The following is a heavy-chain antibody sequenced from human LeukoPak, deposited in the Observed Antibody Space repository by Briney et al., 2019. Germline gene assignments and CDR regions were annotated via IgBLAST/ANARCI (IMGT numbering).Heavy chain of an antibody. CDR3: ARASNWNDADFEY. D-gene: IGHD1-1*01. V-gene: IGHV3-23*01. CDR2: ISGSGGST. Sequence: GGSLRLSCVASGFTFSSYAMSWVRQAPGKGLEWVSGISGSGGSTYYADSVKGRFTISRDNSKNTLYLQMNSLRAGDTAVYYCARASNWNDADFEYWGQGTLVTVSS. J-gene: IGHJ4*02. CDR1: GFTFSSYA.